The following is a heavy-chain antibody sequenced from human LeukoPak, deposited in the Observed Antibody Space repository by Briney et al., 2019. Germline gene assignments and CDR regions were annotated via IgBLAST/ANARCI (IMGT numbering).Heavy chain of an antibody. D-gene: IGHD2-15*01. CDR1: GFTSSSYW. CDR2: IKQDGREK. CDR3: ATSQSTSGQYGNAFDI. V-gene: IGHV3-7*01. J-gene: IGHJ3*02. Sequence: GGSLRLSCAASGFTSSSYWMSWVRQAPGKGVEGVGNIKQDGREKSYVDSVKGRFTISRDNAKNSLYLQMNSLRAEDTAVYYCATSQSTSGQYGNAFDIWGQGTMVTVSS.